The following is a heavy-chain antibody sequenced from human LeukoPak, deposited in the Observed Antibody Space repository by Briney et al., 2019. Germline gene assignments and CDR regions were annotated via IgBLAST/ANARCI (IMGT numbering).Heavy chain of an antibody. J-gene: IGHJ3*02. CDR2: INHSGST. D-gene: IGHD2-15*01. Sequence: SETLSLTCAVYGGSFSGYYWSWIRQPPGKGLEGIGEINHSGSTNYNPSLKSRVTISVDTSKNQFSLKLSSVTAADTAVYYCARGPNCSGGSCYYDDAFDIWGQGTMVTVSS. CDR1: GGSFSGYY. V-gene: IGHV4-34*01. CDR3: ARGPNCSGGSCYYDDAFDI.